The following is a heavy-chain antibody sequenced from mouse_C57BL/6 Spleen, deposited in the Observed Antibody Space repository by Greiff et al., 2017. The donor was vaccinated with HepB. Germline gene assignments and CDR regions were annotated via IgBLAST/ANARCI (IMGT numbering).Heavy chain of an antibody. D-gene: IGHD1-1*01. CDR2: ISSGSSTI. CDR3: ARNDGSSPYLYFDV. Sequence: EVKLVESGGGLVKPGGSLKLSCAASGFTFSDHGMHWVRQAPAKGLEWVAYISSGSSTIYYADTVKGRFTISRDNAKNTLFLQMTSLRSEATAMYYCARNDGSSPYLYFDVWGTGTTVTVSS. V-gene: IGHV5-17*01. CDR1: GFTFSDHG. J-gene: IGHJ1*03.